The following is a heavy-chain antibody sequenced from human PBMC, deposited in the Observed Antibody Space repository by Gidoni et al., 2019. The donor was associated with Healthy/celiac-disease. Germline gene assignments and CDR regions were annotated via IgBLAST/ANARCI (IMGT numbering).Heavy chain of an antibody. Sequence: QVQLQESGPGLVKPSQTLSLTCTVSGGSISSGGYYWSWIRPHPGKGLEWIGYIYYSGSPDYNPSLKSRVTISVDTSKNQFSLKLSSVTAADTAVYYCARVRRGLLWFGDPLDRGGKYYFDYWGQGTLVTVSS. V-gene: IGHV4-31*03. CDR2: IYYSGSP. CDR3: ARVRRGLLWFGDPLDRGGKYYFDY. CDR1: GGSISSGGYY. J-gene: IGHJ4*02. D-gene: IGHD3-10*01.